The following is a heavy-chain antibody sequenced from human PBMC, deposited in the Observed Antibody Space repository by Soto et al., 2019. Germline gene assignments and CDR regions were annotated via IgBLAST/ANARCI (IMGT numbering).Heavy chain of an antibody. CDR1: ADSFSTYC. V-gene: IGHV4-59*01. D-gene: IGHD2-2*03. CDR3: AREGNLGRWIQPLAS. Sequence: SGSLALNYTVSADSFSTYCWRWIRQHPGSGLLWIGNIHYNGNTKYSPSLKSRVTMSVDTSKNHFSLKLISVTTADTAVYFCAREGNLGRWIQPLASWGQGTLVTVSS. CDR2: IHYNGNT. J-gene: IGHJ4*02.